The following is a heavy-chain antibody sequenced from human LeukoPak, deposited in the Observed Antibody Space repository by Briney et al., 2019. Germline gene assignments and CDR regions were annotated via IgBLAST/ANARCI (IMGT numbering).Heavy chain of an antibody. J-gene: IGHJ4*02. Sequence: SETLSLTCAVSGYSISCGYYWGWIRQPPGKGLEWIGCIYHSGSTYYNPSLNSRVTISVDTSKHQFSLKLSSVTAADTAVYYCARHQEMATFDYWGQGTLVTVSS. CDR1: GYSISCGYY. D-gene: IGHD5-24*01. CDR3: ARHQEMATFDY. V-gene: IGHV4-38-2*01. CDR2: IYHSGST.